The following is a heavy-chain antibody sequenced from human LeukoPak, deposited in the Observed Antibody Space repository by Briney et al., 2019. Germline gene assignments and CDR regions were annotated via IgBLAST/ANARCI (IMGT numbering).Heavy chain of an antibody. D-gene: IGHD3-22*01. CDR2: IIPILGMA. V-gene: IGHV1-69*04. J-gene: IGHJ4*02. CDR1: GGTFSSYT. Sequence: GASVKVSCKASGGTFSSYTISWVRQALGQGLEWMGRIIPILGMANYAQKFQGRVTITADKSTSTAYMELSSLRSEDTAVYYCARDPRFYYDSSGYYFDYWGQGTLVTVSS. CDR3: ARDPRFYYDSSGYYFDY.